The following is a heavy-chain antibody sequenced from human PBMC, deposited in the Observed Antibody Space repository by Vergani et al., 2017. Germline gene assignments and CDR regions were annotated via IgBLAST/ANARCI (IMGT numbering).Heavy chain of an antibody. CDR1: GGSISSHY. J-gene: IGHJ4*02. Sequence: QVQLQESGPGLVKPSETLSLTCTVSGGSISSHYWSWIRQPPGKGLEWIGYIYYSGSTNYNPSLKSRVTISVDTSKNQFSLKLRAVTAADTAVYYCAGFPYYYDSSGYSLDYWGQGTLVTVSS. V-gene: IGHV4-59*11. CDR2: IYYSGST. CDR3: AGFPYYYDSSGYSLDY. D-gene: IGHD3-22*01.